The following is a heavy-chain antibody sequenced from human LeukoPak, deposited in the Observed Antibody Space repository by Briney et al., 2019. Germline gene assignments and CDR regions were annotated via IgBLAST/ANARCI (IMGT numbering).Heavy chain of an antibody. J-gene: IGHJ4*02. CDR1: GYTFTDYF. Sequence: ASVKVSCKASGYTFTDYFIHWVRQAPGQGLEWMGWINPKSGGTYYAQNFRGRVTLTRDTSISTAYVELSSLTSDDTAVYSCARAGYCGSNCYYYFDCWGQGTLVTVSS. CDR2: INPKSGGT. D-gene: IGHD2-21*01. V-gene: IGHV1-2*02. CDR3: ARAGYCGSNCYYYFDC.